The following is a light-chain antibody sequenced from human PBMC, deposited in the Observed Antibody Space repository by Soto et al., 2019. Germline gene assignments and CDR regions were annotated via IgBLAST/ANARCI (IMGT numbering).Light chain of an antibody. CDR1: QSLLLGDGKTY. Sequence: DVVVTQTTLSLSVTPGEPASLSCKSTQSLLLGDGKTYLYWYLQKSGQPPQLLIYEVSNRFSGVPDRFSGSGSGTDFTLKISRVQAEDVGVYYCMQSVQLPITFGQGTRLAI. V-gene: IGKV2D-29*01. CDR3: MQSVQLPIT. CDR2: EVS. J-gene: IGKJ5*01.